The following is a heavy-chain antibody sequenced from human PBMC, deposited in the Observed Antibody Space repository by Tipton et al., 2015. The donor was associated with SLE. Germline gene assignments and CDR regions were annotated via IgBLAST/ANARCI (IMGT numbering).Heavy chain of an antibody. V-gene: IGHV4-39*07. Sequence: TLSLTCTVSGGSISSSSYYWGWIRQRPGMGLEWIGEINHSGSTNYNPSLTSRVTISVDTSKSQFSLQLSTVTAADPAVDYCGRRWGSSRSYLDVWGKGTTVTVSS. CDR3: GRRWGSSRSYLDV. CDR1: GGSISSSSYY. D-gene: IGHD6-13*01. CDR2: INHSGST. J-gene: IGHJ6*03.